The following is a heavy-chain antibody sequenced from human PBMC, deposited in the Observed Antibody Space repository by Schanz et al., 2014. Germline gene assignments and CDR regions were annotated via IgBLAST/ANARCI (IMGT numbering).Heavy chain of an antibody. CDR3: ARETTIITGGAFDV. V-gene: IGHV1-18*01. Sequence: QVQLVQSGVEVKRPGASVRVSCKASGYTFTSYGITWVRQAPGQGLEWMGWISAYNGHTTYAQKFQGRLIMTTDTSTTTVYMELRGLRSDDTAVYYCARETTIITGGAFDVWGQGTMVTVSS. D-gene: IGHD3-9*01. J-gene: IGHJ3*01. CDR2: ISAYNGHT. CDR1: GYTFTSYG.